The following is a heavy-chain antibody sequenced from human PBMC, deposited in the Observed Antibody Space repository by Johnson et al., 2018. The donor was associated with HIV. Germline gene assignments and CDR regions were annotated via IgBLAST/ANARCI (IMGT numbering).Heavy chain of an antibody. D-gene: IGHD1-26*01. V-gene: IGHV3-30*18. CDR3: AKDMRQWELLDAFDI. J-gene: IGHJ3*02. CDR2: ISYDGSNK. Sequence: VQLVESGGGVVQPGRSLRLSCAASGFTFSSYGMHWVRQAPGKGLEWVAVISYDGSNKYYADSVKGRFTISRDNSKNTLYLQMNSLRAEDTAVYYCAKDMRQWELLDAFDIWGQGTMVNVSS. CDR1: GFTFSSYG.